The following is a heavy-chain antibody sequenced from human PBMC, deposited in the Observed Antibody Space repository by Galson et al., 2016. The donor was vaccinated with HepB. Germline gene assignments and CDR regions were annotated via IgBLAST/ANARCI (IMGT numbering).Heavy chain of an antibody. D-gene: IGHD3-10*01. CDR2: IWYDGTDQ. V-gene: IGHV3-33*01. CDR1: GFRFSNYG. J-gene: IGHJ4*02. Sequence: SLRLSCAASGFRFSNYGMHWVRQAPGKGLEWLGSIWYDGTDQKYAVSVKGRFSISRDNSKNTLYLQMNSLRVEGTAVYYCARDGVYGSSTLDYWGQGTLVTVSS. CDR3: ARDGVYGSSTLDY.